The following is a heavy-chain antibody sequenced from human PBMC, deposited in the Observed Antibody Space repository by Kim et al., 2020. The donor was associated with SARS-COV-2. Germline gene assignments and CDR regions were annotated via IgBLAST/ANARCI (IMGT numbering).Heavy chain of an antibody. CDR3: ARHLIAAAGTGNWFDP. V-gene: IGHV4-39*01. D-gene: IGHD6-13*01. Sequence: SPQNRVTRSVDTSKNQFSLKLSSVTAADTAVYYCARHLIAAAGTGNWFDPWGQGTLVTVSS. J-gene: IGHJ5*02.